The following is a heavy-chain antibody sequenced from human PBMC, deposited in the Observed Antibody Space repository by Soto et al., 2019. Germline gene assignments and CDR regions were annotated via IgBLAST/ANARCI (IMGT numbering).Heavy chain of an antibody. CDR3: AREAIFGVGKNWFDP. Sequence: GASVKVSCKASGYTFTSYGISWVRQAPGQGLEWMGWISAYNGNTNYAQKLQGRVTMTTDTSTSTAYMDLRSLRSDHTAVYYCAREAIFGVGKNWFDPWGQGTLVTVSS. J-gene: IGHJ5*02. CDR2: ISAYNGNT. CDR1: GYTFTSYG. V-gene: IGHV1-18*04. D-gene: IGHD3-3*01.